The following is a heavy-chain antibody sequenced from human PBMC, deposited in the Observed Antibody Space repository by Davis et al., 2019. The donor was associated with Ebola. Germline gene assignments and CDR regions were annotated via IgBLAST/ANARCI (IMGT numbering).Heavy chain of an antibody. CDR3: ARAFCGGGDGWGCQVVDI. D-gene: IGHD2-21*01. J-gene: IGHJ3*02. CDR1: GFRFSSSW. Sequence: HTGGSLRLSCVASGFRFSSSWMHWVRQDPGKGLIWVAHINPGSSHTNYADSVKGRLTISRDDSSYTLYLQMNSLRVEDTAVYYCARAFCGGGDGWGCQVVDIWGQGTMVTVSS. CDR2: INPGSSHT. V-gene: IGHV3-74*01.